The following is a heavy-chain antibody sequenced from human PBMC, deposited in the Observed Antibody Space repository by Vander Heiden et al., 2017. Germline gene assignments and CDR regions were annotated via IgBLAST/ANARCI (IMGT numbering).Heavy chain of an antibody. CDR2: IIPIFGTA. V-gene: IGHV1-69*01. D-gene: IGHD6-13*01. CDR1: GGTFSSSA. CDR3: ARDPKMGWYSSSRINWFDP. Sequence: QVQLVQSGAEVKKPGSSVKVSCKASGGTFSSSAIGWVRQAPGQGLEWMGGIIPIFGTANYAQKFQGRVTITADESTSTAYMELSSLRSEDTAVYYCARDPKMGWYSSSRINWFDPWGQGTLVTVSS. J-gene: IGHJ5*02.